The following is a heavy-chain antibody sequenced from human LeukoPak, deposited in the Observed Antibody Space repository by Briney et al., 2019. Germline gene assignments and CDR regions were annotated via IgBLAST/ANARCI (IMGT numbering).Heavy chain of an antibody. J-gene: IGHJ4*02. CDR1: GVTVSSNY. D-gene: IGHD4-11*01. CDR3: ARAGTTGDFDY. V-gene: IGHV3-53*01. Sequence: GGSLRLSCAASGVTVSSNYMSWVRQAPGEGLEWVSVIYSGGSTYYADSVKGRFTISRDNSKNTLYLQMNSLRAEDTAVYYCARAGTTGDFDYWGQGTLVTVSS. CDR2: IYSGGST.